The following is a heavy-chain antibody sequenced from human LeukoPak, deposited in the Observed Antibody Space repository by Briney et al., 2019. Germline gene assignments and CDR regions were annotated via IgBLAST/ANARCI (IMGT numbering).Heavy chain of an antibody. CDR2: IYYSGST. V-gene: IGHV4-39*01. Sequence: KSSETLSLTCTVSGGSISSTNYYWGWIRQPPGKGLEWIGSIYYSGSTFYNPSLQSRVTISVDTSKNQFSLRLSSVSAADTAVYYCARLDYDFWSGNHDYWGQGTLVTVSS. CDR3: ARLDYDFWSGNHDY. D-gene: IGHD3-3*01. J-gene: IGHJ4*02. CDR1: GGSISSTNYY.